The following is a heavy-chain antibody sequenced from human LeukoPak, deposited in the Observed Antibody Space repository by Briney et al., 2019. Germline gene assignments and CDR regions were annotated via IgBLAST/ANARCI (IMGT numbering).Heavy chain of an antibody. CDR2: ISSSSSYI. CDR3: ATAGGYYGDY. CDR1: GFTFGSYS. V-gene: IGHV3-21*01. J-gene: IGHJ4*02. Sequence: PGGSLRLSCAASGFTFGSYSMNWVRQAPGKGLEWVSSISSSSSYIYYADSVKGRFTISRDNAKNSLYLQMNSLRAEDTAVYYCATAGGYYGDYWGQGTLVTVSS. D-gene: IGHD3-22*01.